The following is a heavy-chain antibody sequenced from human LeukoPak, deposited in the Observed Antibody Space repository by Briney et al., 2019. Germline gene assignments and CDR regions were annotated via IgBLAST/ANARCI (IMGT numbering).Heavy chain of an antibody. V-gene: IGHV3-30-3*01. D-gene: IGHD6-13*01. Sequence: GRSLRLSCAASGFTFSSYAMHWVRQAPGKGLEWVAVISYDGSNKYYADSVKGRFTISRDNSKNTLYLQMNSLRAEDTAVYYCAREAGAAAGAFDYWGQGTLVTVSS. J-gene: IGHJ4*02. CDR3: AREAGAAAGAFDY. CDR2: ISYDGSNK. CDR1: GFTFSSYA.